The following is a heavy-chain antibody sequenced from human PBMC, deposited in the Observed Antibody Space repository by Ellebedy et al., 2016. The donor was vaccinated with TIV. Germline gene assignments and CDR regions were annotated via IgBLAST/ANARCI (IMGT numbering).Heavy chain of an antibody. CDR3: ARDHGHYYRGYDEIPYFDF. Sequence: GESLKISXAASGFTFSAYAMSWVRQAPGKGLEWVSAISSGGETTYYADSVKGRFTISRDNPKNTLNLQMNSLRAEDTAVYYCARDHGHYYRGYDEIPYFDFWGQGTLVTVSS. J-gene: IGHJ4*02. V-gene: IGHV3-23*01. D-gene: IGHD5-12*01. CDR1: GFTFSAYA. CDR2: ISSGGETT.